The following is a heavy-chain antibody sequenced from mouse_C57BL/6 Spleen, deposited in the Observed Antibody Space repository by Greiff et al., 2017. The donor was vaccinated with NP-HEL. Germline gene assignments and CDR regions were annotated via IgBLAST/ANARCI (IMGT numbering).Heavy chain of an antibody. V-gene: IGHV5-6*01. Sequence: EVQGVESGGDLVKPGGSLKLSCAASGFTFSSYGMSWVRQTPDKRLEWVATISSGGSYTYYPDSVKGRFTISRDNAKNTLYLQMSSLKSEDTAMYYCARQDGNYGYFDVWGTGTTVTVSS. CDR2: ISSGGSYT. J-gene: IGHJ1*03. D-gene: IGHD2-1*01. CDR1: GFTFSSYG. CDR3: ARQDGNYGYFDV.